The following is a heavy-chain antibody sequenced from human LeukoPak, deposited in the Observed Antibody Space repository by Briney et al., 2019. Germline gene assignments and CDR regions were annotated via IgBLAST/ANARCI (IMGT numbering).Heavy chain of an antibody. V-gene: IGHV3-11*04. J-gene: IGHJ5*02. D-gene: IGHD6-6*01. CDR3: ARDVGTSSNWYDP. Sequence: KPGGSLRLSCAASGFTFSDYYMSWIRQAPGKGLEWVSYISTGGSTIYYADSVRGRFTISRDNTKNSLFLQMNSLRVEDTAIYYCARDVGTSSNWYDPWGQGTLVTVSP. CDR1: GFTFSDYY. CDR2: ISTGGSTI.